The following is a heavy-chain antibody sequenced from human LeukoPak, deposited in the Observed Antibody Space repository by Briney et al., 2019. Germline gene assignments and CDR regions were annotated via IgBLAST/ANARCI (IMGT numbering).Heavy chain of an antibody. CDR3: ARDDPPHYYDPGAFDI. D-gene: IGHD3-22*01. CDR1: GYTFTGYY. CDR2: INPNSGGT. Sequence: ASVKVSCKASGYTFTGYYMHWVRQAPGQGLEWMGWINPNSGGTNYAQKFQGRVTMTRDTSISTAYMELSRLRSDDTAVYYCARDDPPHYYDPGAFDIWGQGTMVTVSS. V-gene: IGHV1-2*02. J-gene: IGHJ3*02.